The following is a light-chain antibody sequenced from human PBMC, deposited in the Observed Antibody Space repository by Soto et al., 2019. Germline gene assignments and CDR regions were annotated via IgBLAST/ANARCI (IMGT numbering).Light chain of an antibody. CDR2: DDS. J-gene: IGKJ1*01. V-gene: IGKV1-13*02. Sequence: AIQLTQSPSALSASVGDRVTITWRASQGISSALAWYQQKPGKAPKLLIYDDSSLESGVPSRLSGSGSGTDFTLTISCLQSEDFATYYCHQYYSFPPTFGQGTKVDIK. CDR3: HQYYSFPPT. CDR1: QGISSA.